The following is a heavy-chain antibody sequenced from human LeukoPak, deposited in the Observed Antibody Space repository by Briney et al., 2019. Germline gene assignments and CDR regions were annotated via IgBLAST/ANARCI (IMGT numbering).Heavy chain of an antibody. V-gene: IGHV5-51*01. J-gene: IGHJ4*02. D-gene: IGHD3-22*01. Sequence: GESLKISCKGSGYSFTTYWIGWVRQMSGKGVEGVAMIHPSDSDPRYSPSFQGQVTISADKSTNTAYLQWSSLKASDTAMYYCATGWRGTYYDPAHYWGQGTLVTVSS. CDR3: ATGWRGTYYDPAHY. CDR1: GYSFTTYW. CDR2: IHPSDSDP.